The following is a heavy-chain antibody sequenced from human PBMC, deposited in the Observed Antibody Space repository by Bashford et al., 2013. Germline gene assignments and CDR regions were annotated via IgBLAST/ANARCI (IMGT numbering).Heavy chain of an antibody. CDR2: IYPDDSDT. V-gene: IGHV5-51*01. Sequence: GESLKISCKGSGYSFSTYWIGWVRQMPGKGLEWMGVIYPDDSDTRYSPSFQGQVTISADRSINTAYLQWSSLKDSDTAMYYCARHLGDSAMVADWFDPWGQGTLVTVSS. J-gene: IGHJ5*02. CDR3: ARHLGDSAMVADWFDP. CDR1: GYSFSTYW. D-gene: IGHD5-18*01.